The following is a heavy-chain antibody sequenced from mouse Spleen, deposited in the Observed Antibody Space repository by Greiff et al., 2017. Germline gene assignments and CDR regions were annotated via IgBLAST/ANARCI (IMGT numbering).Heavy chain of an antibody. CDR3: ARPYDYDGYFDV. CDR1: GYTFTDYY. Sequence: EVQLQQSGPELVKPGASVKISCKASGYTFTDYYMNWVKQSHGKSLEWIGDINPNNGGTSYNQKFKGKATLTVDKSSSTAYMELRSLTSEDSAVYYCARPYDYDGYFDVWGAGTTVTVSS. J-gene: IGHJ1*01. CDR2: INPNNGGT. V-gene: IGHV1-26*01. D-gene: IGHD2-4*01.